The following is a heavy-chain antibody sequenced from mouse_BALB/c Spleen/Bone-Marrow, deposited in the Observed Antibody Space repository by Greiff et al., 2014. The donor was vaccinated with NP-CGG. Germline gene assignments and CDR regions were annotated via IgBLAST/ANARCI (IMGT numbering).Heavy chain of an antibody. CDR1: GFNIKDTY. V-gene: IGHV14-3*02. J-gene: IGHJ2*01. CDR3: ARYHYGSSYFDY. CDR2: IDPANDNT. Sequence: VQLKESGAELVKPGASVKLSCTASGFNIKDTYMHWVKQRPEQGLEWIGRIDPANDNTKYDPKFQGKATITADTSSNTAYLQLSSLTSEDTAVYYCARYHYGSSYFDYWGQGTTLTVSS. D-gene: IGHD1-1*01.